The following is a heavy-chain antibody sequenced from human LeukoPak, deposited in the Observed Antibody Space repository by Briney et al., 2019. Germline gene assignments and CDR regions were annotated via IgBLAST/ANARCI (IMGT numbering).Heavy chain of an antibody. CDR1: GFTFSNNA. CDR2: INGGGSGT. V-gene: IGHV3-23*01. D-gene: IGHD2-21*01. CDR3: AKVISGADCSFDY. Sequence: GGSLRLSCAASGFTFSNNAMHWVRQAPGKGLEWVSAINGGGSGTFYADSVKGRFTISRDNSKNALYLQMNSLRAEDTAVYYCAKVISGADCSFDYWGQGTLVTVSP. J-gene: IGHJ4*02.